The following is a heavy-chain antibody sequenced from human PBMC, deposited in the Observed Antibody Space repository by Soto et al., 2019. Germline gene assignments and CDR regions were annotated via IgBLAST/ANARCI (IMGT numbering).Heavy chain of an antibody. V-gene: IGHV4-39*01. CDR3: ARLEGLATISYYFDF. D-gene: IGHD3-9*01. J-gene: IGHJ4*02. Sequence: QLQLQESGPGLVKPSETLSLTCSVSDDSINSDKYYWGWIRQPPGRGLDWIESIYYRGNAYYNPHLPTRVTISLDKSRSQFCLKLNAVTAADSAVYFCARLEGLATISYYFDFWGPGALVTVSS. CDR1: DDSINSDKYY. CDR2: IYYRGNA.